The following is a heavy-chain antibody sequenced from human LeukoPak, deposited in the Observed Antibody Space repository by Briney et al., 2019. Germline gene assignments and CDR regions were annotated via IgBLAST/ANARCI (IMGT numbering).Heavy chain of an antibody. CDR3: AWEAYSNLGDGGAWFDY. Sequence: PGGSLRLSCAASGFTFSSYGMHWVRQAPGKGLEWVAVIWYDGSNKYYADSVKGRFTISRDNSKNTLYLQMNSLRAEDTAVYYCAWEAYSNLGDGGAWFDYWGQGTLVTVSS. D-gene: IGHD3-16*01. J-gene: IGHJ4*02. V-gene: IGHV3-33*01. CDR1: GFTFSSYG. CDR2: IWYDGSNK.